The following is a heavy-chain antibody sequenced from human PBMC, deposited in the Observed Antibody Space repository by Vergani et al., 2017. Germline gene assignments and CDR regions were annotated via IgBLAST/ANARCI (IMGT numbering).Heavy chain of an antibody. J-gene: IGHJ3*02. CDR3: ARDTVMERAPGAFDI. D-gene: IGHD4-17*01. V-gene: IGHV4-31*02. CDR2: IYYSGST. CDR1: GFTFGDYA. Sequence: VQLVESGGGLVKPGRSLRLSCTASGFTFGDYAMSWFRQAPGKGLEWIGYIYYSGSTYYNPSLKSRVTISVDTSKNQFSLKLSYVTAADTAVYYCARDTVMERAPGAFDIWGQGTMVTVSS.